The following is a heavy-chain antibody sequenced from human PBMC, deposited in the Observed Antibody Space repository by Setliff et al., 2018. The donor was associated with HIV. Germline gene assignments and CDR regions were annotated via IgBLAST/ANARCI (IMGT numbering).Heavy chain of an antibody. D-gene: IGHD3-16*01. Sequence: GGSLRLSCAASGFNFSYYAMHWVRQATGKGLEWVVVISYDGSNKYYAESVKGRFTISRDNSKNTLHLQMNSLIAEDTAVYYCAKVANLWDTWGYFDYWGRGTLVTVSS. CDR2: ISYDGSNK. CDR1: GFNFSYYA. V-gene: IGHV3-30*18. CDR3: AKVANLWDTWGYFDY. J-gene: IGHJ4*02.